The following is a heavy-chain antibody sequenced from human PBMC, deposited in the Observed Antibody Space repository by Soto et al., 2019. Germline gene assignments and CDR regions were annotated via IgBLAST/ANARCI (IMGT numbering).Heavy chain of an antibody. CDR3: AKDAVAYNGEWDWFDS. J-gene: IGHJ5*01. CDR2: IGGTGGDT. V-gene: IGHV3-23*01. D-gene: IGHD6-19*01. Sequence: DVQLLESGGGLVQPGGSLRLSCAASGFIFSDYAMTWVRQAPGKGLESVSAIGGTGGDTYYSDSVKGRFTISRDNSKNTLYLQMNSLSADDTAVYYCAKDAVAYNGEWDWFDSWGQGTLVIVSS. CDR1: GFIFSDYA.